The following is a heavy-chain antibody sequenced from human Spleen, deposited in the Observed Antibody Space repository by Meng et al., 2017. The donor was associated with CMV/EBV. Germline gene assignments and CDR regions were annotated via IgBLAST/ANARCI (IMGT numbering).Heavy chain of an antibody. D-gene: IGHD6-13*01. V-gene: IGHV1-18*01. J-gene: IGHJ6*02. CDR2: ISAYNGNT. CDR3: AREAAARVGKDYYYGMDV. Sequence: ASVKVSCKASGYTFTSYGISWVRQAPGQGLEWMGWISAYNGNTNYAQKLQGRVTMTTDTSTSTAYMELSSLRSEDTAVYYCAREAAARVGKDYYYGMDVWGQGTTVTVSS. CDR1: GYTFTSYG.